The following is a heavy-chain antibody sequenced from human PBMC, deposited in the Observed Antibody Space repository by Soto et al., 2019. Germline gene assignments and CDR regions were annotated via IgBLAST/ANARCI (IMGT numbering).Heavy chain of an antibody. CDR2: IYYSGST. CDR3: ARENDYGDYDWFDP. CDR1: GGSISSYY. D-gene: IGHD4-17*01. V-gene: IGHV4-59*01. J-gene: IGHJ5*02. Sequence: RSLTCTVSGGSISSYYWSWIRQPPGKGLEWIGYIYYSGSTNYNPSLKSRVTISVDTSKNQFSLKLSSMIAADTAVYYCARENDYGDYDWFDPWGQGTLVTVSS.